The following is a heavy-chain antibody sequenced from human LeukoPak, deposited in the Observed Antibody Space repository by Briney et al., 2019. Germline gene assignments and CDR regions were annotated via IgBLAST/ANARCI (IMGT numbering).Heavy chain of an antibody. CDR3: ARPISRYMDV. V-gene: IGHV3-11*04. CDR2: ISGSGTII. D-gene: IGHD2-2*02. J-gene: IGHJ6*03. Sequence: GGSLRPSCAASGFSISDYYVSWIRQAPGKGLEWISYISGSGTIIYYTDSVKGRFTISRDNAKNSLYLHINSLRAEDTALYYCARPISRYMDVWGKGTTVTVSS. CDR1: GFSISDYY.